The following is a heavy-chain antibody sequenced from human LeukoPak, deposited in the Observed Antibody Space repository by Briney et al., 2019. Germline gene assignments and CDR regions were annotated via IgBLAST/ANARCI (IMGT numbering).Heavy chain of an antibody. D-gene: IGHD2-2*02. CDR3: ARSATKTSCYTCSGFDY. Sequence: ASVKVSCKASGYTFTGYYMHWVGQAPGQGLDWMGWINPNSGGTNYAQKFQGRVTMTRDTSISTAYMELSRLRSDDTAVYYCARSATKTSCYTCSGFDYWGQGTLVTVSS. J-gene: IGHJ4*02. V-gene: IGHV1-2*02. CDR1: GYTFTGYY. CDR2: INPNSGGT.